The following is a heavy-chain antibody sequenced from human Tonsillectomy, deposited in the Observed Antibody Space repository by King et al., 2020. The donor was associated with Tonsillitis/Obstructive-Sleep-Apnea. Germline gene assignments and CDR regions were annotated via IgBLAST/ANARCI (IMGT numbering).Heavy chain of an antibody. CDR2: IKPDSGGT. CDR3: ARGSPYYYFDY. D-gene: IGHD2-21*01. V-gene: IGHV1-2*06. J-gene: IGHJ4*02. Sequence: VQLVESGAEVKKPGASVKVSCKASGYTFTGYYMHWVRQAPGQGLEWMGRIKPDSGGTNYAQKFQGRVTMTRDTSISAAYMGLSGLNSDDTAVYYCARGSPYYYFDYWGQGTLVTVSS. CDR1: GYTFTGYY.